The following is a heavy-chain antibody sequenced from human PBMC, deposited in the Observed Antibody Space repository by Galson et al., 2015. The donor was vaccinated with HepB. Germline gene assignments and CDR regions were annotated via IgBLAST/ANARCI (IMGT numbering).Heavy chain of an antibody. V-gene: IGHV1-69*13. J-gene: IGHJ4*02. CDR3: ARGGHSGYRGDY. CDR1: GGTFSSYA. D-gene: IGHD5-12*01. CDR2: IIPIFGTA. Sequence: SVKVSCKASGGTFSSYAISWVRQAPGQGLEWMGGIIPIFGTANYAQKFQGRVTTTADESTSTAYMELSSLRSEDTAVYYCARGGHSGYRGDYWGQGTLVTVSS.